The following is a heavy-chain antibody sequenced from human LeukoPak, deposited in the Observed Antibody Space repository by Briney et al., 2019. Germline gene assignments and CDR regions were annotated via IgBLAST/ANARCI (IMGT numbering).Heavy chain of an antibody. J-gene: IGHJ3*02. Sequence: GGTLRLSCAASGFTFSSCGMSWVRQAPGKGLEWVSAISGSGGSTYYADSVKGRFTISRDNSKNTLYLQMNSLRAEDTAVYYCAKEAGYSSGVGAFDIWGQGTMVTVSS. CDR1: GFTFSSCG. CDR3: AKEAGYSSGVGAFDI. D-gene: IGHD6-19*01. CDR2: ISGSGGST. V-gene: IGHV3-23*01.